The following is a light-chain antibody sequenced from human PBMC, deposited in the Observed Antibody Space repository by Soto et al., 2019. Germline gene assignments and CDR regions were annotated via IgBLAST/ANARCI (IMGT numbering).Light chain of an antibody. Sequence: DIQLTQSPSFLSASVGDRVTITCRASQCLSSDLAWYQQKPGKAPKLLIYDAYTLQSGVPSRFSGSGSGTEFTLTISSLQPEDFATYYCQQLNSYPITFGQGTRLEIK. CDR3: QQLNSYPIT. V-gene: IGKV1-9*01. J-gene: IGKJ5*01. CDR2: DAY. CDR1: QCLSSD.